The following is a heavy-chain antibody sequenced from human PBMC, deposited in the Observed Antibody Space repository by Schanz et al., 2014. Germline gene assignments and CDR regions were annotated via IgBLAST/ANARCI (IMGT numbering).Heavy chain of an antibody. CDR1: GFTFSRNA. D-gene: IGHD1-26*01. J-gene: IGHJ4*02. CDR3: AKDPADGSDWVKYLDH. Sequence: EVQLVESGGGLVQPGGSLRLSCAASGFTFSRNAMNWVRQAPGKGLEWVSYISATSAKIDYADSVQGRFTISRDNAKNSLYLQMSSLSDEDTAVYYCAKDPADGSDWVKYLDHWGQGTLVTVSS. CDR2: ISATSAKI. V-gene: IGHV3-48*02.